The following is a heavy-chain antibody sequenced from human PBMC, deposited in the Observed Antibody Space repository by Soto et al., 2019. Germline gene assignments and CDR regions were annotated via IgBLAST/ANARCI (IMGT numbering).Heavy chain of an antibody. CDR2: TYYRSKWYN. V-gene: IGHV6-1*01. J-gene: IGHJ4*02. Sequence: QSQTLSLTCAISGDSVSSNSAAWNWIRQSPSRGLEWLGRTYYRSKWYNDYAVSVKSRITINPATSKNQFLLQLNSVTPEDTAVYYCARVGIAAAGTGRPFDYWGQGTLVTVSS. D-gene: IGHD6-13*01. CDR3: ARVGIAAAGTGRPFDY. CDR1: GDSVSSNSAA.